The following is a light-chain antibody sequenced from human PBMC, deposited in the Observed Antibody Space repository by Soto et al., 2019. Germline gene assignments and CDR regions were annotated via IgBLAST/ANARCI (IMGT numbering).Light chain of an antibody. J-gene: IGKJ2*01. CDR2: AAS. Sequence: DIQMTQSPSSLSASVGDRVTITCRASQTISTHLNWYQQKPGKAPKLLIYAASTLQSGVPSRFSGSGSGTDFTLTINSLQPEDFATYSCQQSLPIPYTFGQGTKLEIK. V-gene: IGKV1-39*01. CDR3: QQSLPIPYT. CDR1: QTISTH.